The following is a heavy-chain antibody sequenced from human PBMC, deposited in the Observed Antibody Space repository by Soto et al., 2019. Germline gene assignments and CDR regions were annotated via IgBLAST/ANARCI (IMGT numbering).Heavy chain of an antibody. CDR1: GGSISSGGYY. V-gene: IGHV4-31*03. CDR3: ARSIDP. CDR2: IYYSGST. J-gene: IGHJ5*02. Sequence: QVQLQESGPGLVKPSQTLSLTCTVSGGSISSGGYYWSRIRPHPGKGLEWIGYIYYSGSTYYNPSLKSRVTISVDTSKYHFSLTLSSVTVAESAVYYCARSIDPWCQGNLVTVSS.